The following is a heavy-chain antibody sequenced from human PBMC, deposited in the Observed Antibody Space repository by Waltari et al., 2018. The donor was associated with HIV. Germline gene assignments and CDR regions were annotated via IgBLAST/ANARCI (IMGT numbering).Heavy chain of an antibody. CDR1: GGTFRQYV. V-gene: IGHV1-69*01. J-gene: IGHJ4*02. CDR2: IIPGFPTA. D-gene: IGHD3-16*01. Sequence: QVRLMQSGTEVKKPGSSVKVSCKASGGTFRQYVISWVRQAPGQGLEWMGGIIPGFPTANYAQKFQGRVTITADESTTTAYMELSSLRSEDTAVYYCARDGGLDMITFGGAFAYWGQGTLVTVSS. CDR3: ARDGGLDMITFGGAFAY.